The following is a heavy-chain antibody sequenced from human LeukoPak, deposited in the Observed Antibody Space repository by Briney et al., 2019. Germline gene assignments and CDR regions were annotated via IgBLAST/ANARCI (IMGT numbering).Heavy chain of an antibody. CDR1: GFTLSSYW. CDR3: ARVYQSTSGRAIDY. Sequence: PGVSLRLSCAASGFTLSSYWMSWVRQAPGKGLEWVANIKQDGSAKDYVDSVKGRFTISRENAKNSLYLQMNSLRVDDTAIYYCARVYQSTSGRAIDYWGQGTLVTVSS. J-gene: IGHJ4*02. CDR2: IKQDGSAK. V-gene: IGHV3-7*01. D-gene: IGHD2-2*01.